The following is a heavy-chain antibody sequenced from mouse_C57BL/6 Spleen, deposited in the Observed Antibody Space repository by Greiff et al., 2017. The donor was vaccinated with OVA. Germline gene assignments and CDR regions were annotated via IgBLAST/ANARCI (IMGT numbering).Heavy chain of an antibody. V-gene: IGHV1-53*01. Sequence: VQLQQSGTELVKPGASVKLSCKASGYTFTSYWMHWVKQRPGQGLEWIGNINPSNGGTNYNEKFKSKATLTVDKSSSTAYMQLSSLTSEDSAVYYCAREGRSNSVWFAYWGPGTLVTVSA. CDR1: GYTFTSYW. CDR3: AREGRSNSVWFAY. D-gene: IGHD2-5*01. J-gene: IGHJ3*01. CDR2: INPSNGGT.